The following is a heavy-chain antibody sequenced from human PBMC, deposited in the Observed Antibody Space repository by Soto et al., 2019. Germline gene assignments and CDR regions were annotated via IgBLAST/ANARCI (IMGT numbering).Heavy chain of an antibody. D-gene: IGHD7-27*01. Sequence: TSETLSLTCGVYGGSFSGYYWNWIRQPPGKGLEWIGEINHSGSTNYNPSLKSRVTISEDTSKNQFSLKLSSVTAADTAVYYCARGWGRIFDYWGQGTQVTVSS. CDR3: ARGWGRIFDY. J-gene: IGHJ4*02. CDR1: GGSFSGYY. V-gene: IGHV4-34*01. CDR2: INHSGST.